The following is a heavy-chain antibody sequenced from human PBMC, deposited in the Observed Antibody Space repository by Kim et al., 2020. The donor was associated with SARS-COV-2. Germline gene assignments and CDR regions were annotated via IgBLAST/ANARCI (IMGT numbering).Heavy chain of an antibody. J-gene: IGHJ6*02. CDR1: GYTFTGYY. CDR2: INPNSGGT. Sequence: ASVKVSCKASGYTFTGYYMHWVRQAPGQGLEWMGRINPNSGGTNYAQKFQGRVTMTRDTSISTAYMELSRLRSDDTAVYYCARDEPAGANPYYYYYGMDVWGQGTTVTVSS. D-gene: IGHD1-26*01. CDR3: ARDEPAGANPYYYYYGMDV. V-gene: IGHV1-2*06.